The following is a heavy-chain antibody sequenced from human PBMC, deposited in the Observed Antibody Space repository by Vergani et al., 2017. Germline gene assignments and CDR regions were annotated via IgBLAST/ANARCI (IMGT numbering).Heavy chain of an antibody. CDR1: GGSISSSSYS. Sequence: QLQLQESGPGLVKPSETLSLTCTVPGGSISSSSYSWGWIRQPPGKGLEWIGSIYYSGSTYYNPSIKSRVTISVDTSKNQFSLKLSSVTAADTAVYYCARDRYDSSGRYNWFDPWGQGTLVTVSS. CDR2: IYYSGST. CDR3: ARDRYDSSGRYNWFDP. D-gene: IGHD3-22*01. V-gene: IGHV4-39*07. J-gene: IGHJ5*02.